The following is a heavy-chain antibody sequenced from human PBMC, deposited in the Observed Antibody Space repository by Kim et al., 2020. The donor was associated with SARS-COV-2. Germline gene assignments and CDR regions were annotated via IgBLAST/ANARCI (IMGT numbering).Heavy chain of an antibody. Sequence: GSWKNYLDSVKGRFTISRDTAKNSLYLQMNGLRADDTAVYYCVRGRGFAHWGQGTLVTVSS. V-gene: IGHV3-7*03. CDR3: VRGRGFAH. D-gene: IGHD3-10*01. CDR2: GSWK. J-gene: IGHJ4*02.